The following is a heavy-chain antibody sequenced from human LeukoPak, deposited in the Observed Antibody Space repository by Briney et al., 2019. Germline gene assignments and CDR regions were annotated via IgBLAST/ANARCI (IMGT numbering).Heavy chain of an antibody. CDR2: IKQDGSEK. CDR1: GFTFSSYW. D-gene: IGHD1-26*01. J-gene: IGHJ4*02. CDR3: ARAWGLGPGCFDY. V-gene: IGHV3-7*01. Sequence: PGGSLRLSCAASGFTFSSYWMSWVRQAPGKGLEWVANIKQDGSEKYYVDSVKGRFTISRDNAKNSLYLQMNSLRAEDTAVYYCARAWGLGPGCFDYWGQGTLVTVSS.